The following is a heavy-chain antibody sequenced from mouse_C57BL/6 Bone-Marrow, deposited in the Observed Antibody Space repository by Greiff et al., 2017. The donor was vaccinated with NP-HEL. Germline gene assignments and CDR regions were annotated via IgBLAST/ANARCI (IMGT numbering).Heavy chain of an antibody. J-gene: IGHJ3*01. CDR2: IYPGDGDT. CDR3: ARGAY. CDR1: GYEFSNYW. V-gene: IGHV1-80*01. Sequence: VQLKESGAELVKPGASVKISCKASGYEFSNYWMNWVKQRPGRGLEWIGQIYPGDGDTNYNGKFKDKATLTADKYSSTAYMQLSRLTSEDSAVYFCARGAYWGQGTLVTVSA.